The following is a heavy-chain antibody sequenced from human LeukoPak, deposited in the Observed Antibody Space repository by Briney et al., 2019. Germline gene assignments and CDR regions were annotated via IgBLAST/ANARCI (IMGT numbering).Heavy chain of an antibody. V-gene: IGHV4-34*01. Sequence: SETLSLTCVVYGGSFSGYFWSWIRQPPGKGLEWIGYIYHSGSTYYNSSLKSRVTISVDRSKNQFSLKLTSVTAADTAVYYCARLGRYDYFIDYWGQGTLVTVSS. J-gene: IGHJ4*02. CDR2: IYHSGST. D-gene: IGHD3-16*01. CDR1: GGSFSGYF. CDR3: ARLGRYDYFIDY.